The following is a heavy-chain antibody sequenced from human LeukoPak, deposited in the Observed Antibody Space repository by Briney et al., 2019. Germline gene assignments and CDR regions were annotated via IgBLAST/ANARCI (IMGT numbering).Heavy chain of an antibody. CDR1: GSTFTGQY. Sequence: GASVTVSFKASGSTFTGQYLHWVRQAPGPGLGWMGWFNPNSGGTSYAQKFQGRVTMTRDTSISTAYMELSRLRADDTAVYYCARVGVGTSYSFDYWGQGTLVTVSS. CDR3: ARVGVGTSYSFDY. D-gene: IGHD4-23*01. CDR2: FNPNSGGT. V-gene: IGHV1-2*02. J-gene: IGHJ4*02.